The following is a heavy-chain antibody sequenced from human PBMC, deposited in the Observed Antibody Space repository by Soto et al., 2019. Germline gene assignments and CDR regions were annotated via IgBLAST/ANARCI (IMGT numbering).Heavy chain of an antibody. CDR2: MNPNSGNT. J-gene: IGHJ6*02. Sequence: ASVKVSCKASGYTFTSYDINWVRQATGQGLEWMGWMNPNSGNTVYAQKFQGRVTMTRNPSISPAYMELSSLRSEDTAVYYCARGKLYYYDSSGYYPDYYYYYGMDVWGQGTTVTVSS. D-gene: IGHD3-22*01. V-gene: IGHV1-8*01. CDR1: GYTFTSYD. CDR3: ARGKLYYYDSSGYYPDYYYYYGMDV.